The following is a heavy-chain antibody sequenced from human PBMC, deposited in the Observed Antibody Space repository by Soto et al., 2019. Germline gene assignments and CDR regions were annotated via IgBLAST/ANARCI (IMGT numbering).Heavy chain of an antibody. CDR1: GYSFNNYG. J-gene: IGHJ4*02. D-gene: IGHD2-2*01. Sequence: ASVKVSCKASGYSFNNYGVSWVRQAPGQGLEWMGWISAYNGNTMYAQKLQGRVTMTTDTSTSTAYMEVRSLRSDDTAVYYCARSFCSSSGCPTLKCDYWGKGTLVTVSS. V-gene: IGHV1-18*01. CDR2: ISAYNGNT. CDR3: ARSFCSSSGCPTLKCDY.